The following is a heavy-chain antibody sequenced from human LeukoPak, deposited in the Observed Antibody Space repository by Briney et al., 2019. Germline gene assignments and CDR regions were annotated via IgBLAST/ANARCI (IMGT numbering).Heavy chain of an antibody. CDR3: ARSSSGTYHY. CDR1: GYNFASYT. Sequence: ASVKVSCKTSGYNFASYTMHWLRQAPGQSPEWMGSINGDNGNTKYSEKFQGRVTFTRDTSASSAYMELSRLRSEDTAVYYCARSSSGTYHYWGQGTMVTVSS. J-gene: IGHJ4*02. D-gene: IGHD3-10*01. V-gene: IGHV1-3*01. CDR2: INGDNGNT.